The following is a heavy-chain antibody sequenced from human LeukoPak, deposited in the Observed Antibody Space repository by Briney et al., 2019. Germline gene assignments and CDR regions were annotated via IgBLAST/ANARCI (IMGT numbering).Heavy chain of an antibody. CDR2: IKEDATTK. J-gene: IGHJ4*02. D-gene: IGHD6-6*01. V-gene: IGHV3-7*01. Sequence: PGGSLRLSCAASGFRFSYYWMTWVRQTPGKGLEWVANIKEDATTKYYVDSVRGRFTISRGNAQNSLYLQMNSLRAEDTATYYCARIGYSSSSYDYWGQGTLVTVSS. CDR1: GFRFSYYW. CDR3: ARIGYSSSSYDY.